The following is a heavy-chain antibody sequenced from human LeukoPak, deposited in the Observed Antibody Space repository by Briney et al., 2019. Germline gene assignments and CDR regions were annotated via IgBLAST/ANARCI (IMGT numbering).Heavy chain of an antibody. V-gene: IGHV3-11*04. D-gene: IGHD6-19*01. CDR3: ARVAVAGPTGWFDS. J-gene: IGHJ5*01. Sequence: GGSLRLSCAVSGFTFSDYYLYWIRQAPGKGLEWVSYISGGGDTIDYADSVKGRFTISRDNAKKSGFLQMNSLRNEDTAFYYCARVAVAGPTGWFDSWGQGTLVTVSS. CDR2: ISGGGDTI. CDR1: GFTFSDYY.